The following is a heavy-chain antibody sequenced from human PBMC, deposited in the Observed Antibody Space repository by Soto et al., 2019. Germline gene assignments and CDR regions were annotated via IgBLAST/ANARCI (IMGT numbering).Heavy chain of an antibody. CDR2: ISSSGSTI. Sequence: GESLRLSCAASGFTFSSYEMNWVRQAPGKGLEWVSYISSSGSTIYYADSVKGRFTISRDNAKNSLYLQMNSLRAEDTAVYYCAREVAVAPFDYWGQGTLVTVSS. J-gene: IGHJ4*02. D-gene: IGHD6-19*01. V-gene: IGHV3-48*03. CDR3: AREVAVAPFDY. CDR1: GFTFSSYE.